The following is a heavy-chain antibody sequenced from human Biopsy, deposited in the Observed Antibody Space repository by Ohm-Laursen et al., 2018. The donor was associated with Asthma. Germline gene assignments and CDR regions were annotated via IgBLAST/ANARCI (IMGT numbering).Heavy chain of an antibody. V-gene: IGHV4-39*01. J-gene: IGHJ6*02. Sequence: GTLSLTWSLSSGSGGYMRSGNYYWGWIRQPPGKGLEWIGSIYYSGTTYYNPSLESRVTVSADTSKNQFSLKLTSVTAADTAVYYCVRESSSWHHGPFHYYYGLDVWGQGTTATVSS. D-gene: IGHD6-13*01. CDR1: SGSGGYMRSGNYY. CDR2: IYYSGTT. CDR3: VRESSSWHHGPFHYYYGLDV.